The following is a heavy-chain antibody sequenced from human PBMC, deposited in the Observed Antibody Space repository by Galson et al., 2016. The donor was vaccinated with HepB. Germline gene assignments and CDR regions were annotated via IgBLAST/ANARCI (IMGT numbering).Heavy chain of an antibody. CDR3: ARGNLRGELHLDY. J-gene: IGHJ4*02. Sequence: SETLSLTCAVYRGFFSGHYWSWIRQPPGKGLEWIGEINHSGGTNYNPSLKSRVTISLDTSKNQFSLKLSSVTAADTGVYFCARGNLRGELHLDYWGQGNLVTVSS. CDR2: INHSGGT. CDR1: RGFFSGHY. D-gene: IGHD1-26*01. V-gene: IGHV4-34*01.